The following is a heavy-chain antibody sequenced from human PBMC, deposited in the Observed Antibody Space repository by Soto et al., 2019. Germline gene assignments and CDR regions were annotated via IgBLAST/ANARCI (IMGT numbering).Heavy chain of an antibody. V-gene: IGHV1-8*01. CDR1: GYTFTSYD. J-gene: IGHJ6*02. Sequence: ASVKVSCKASGYTFTSYDINWVGQATGQGIAWMGWMNPNSGNTGYAQKFQGRVTMNRNTSISTAYMELSSLRSEDTAVYYCARVPFRLGYCSSPSCSCFTTYCYYYGREGCGQ. CDR2: MNPNSGNT. D-gene: IGHD2-2*01. CDR3: ARVPFRLGYCSSPSCSCFTTYCYYYGREG.